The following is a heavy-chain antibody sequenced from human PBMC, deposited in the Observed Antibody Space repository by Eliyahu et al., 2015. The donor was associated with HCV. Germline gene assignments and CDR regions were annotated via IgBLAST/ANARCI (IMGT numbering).Heavy chain of an antibody. D-gene: IGHD6-13*01. CDR2: MDPNSGNT. J-gene: IGHJ5*02. Sequence: QVQLVQSGAEVKKPGASVKVSCKASGYTFTSYDINWVRQATGQGLEWMGWMDPNSGNTGYAQKFQGRVTMTRNTSISTAYMELSSLRSEDTAVYYCARGRGWAAASRRQGSWFDPWGQGTLVTVSS. V-gene: IGHV1-8*01. CDR1: GYTFTSYD. CDR3: ARGRGWAAASRRQGSWFDP.